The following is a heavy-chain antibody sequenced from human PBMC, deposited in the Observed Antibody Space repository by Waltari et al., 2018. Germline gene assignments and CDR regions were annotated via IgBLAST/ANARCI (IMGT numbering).Heavy chain of an antibody. V-gene: IGHV3-53*01. CDR2: IYSCGST. Sequence: EVQLVESGGGWIQPGGSMRLSCAASGLTVSSNYISWVRQPPGTGLERVSVIYSCGSTYNADSVKGPFPISRDNSKNTLYLQMNSLRAEYTAVYYFARAPDFWSRYDYSGQGTLVTVSS. CDR3: ARAPDFWSRYDY. J-gene: IGHJ4*02. CDR1: GLTVSSNY. D-gene: IGHD3-3*01.